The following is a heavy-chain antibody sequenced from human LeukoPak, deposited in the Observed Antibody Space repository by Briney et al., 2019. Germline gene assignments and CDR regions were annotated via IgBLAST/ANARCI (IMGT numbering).Heavy chain of an antibody. Sequence: RASVTVSCRASGYTFTGYFMQWVRQAPGQGREGMGWINPNSGGTNYAQKFQGRVTMTRDTSISTAYMELSRLRSDDTAVYYCARDRFLEWLAYNWFDPWGQGTLVTVSS. CDR3: ARDRFLEWLAYNWFDP. D-gene: IGHD3-3*01. CDR2: INPNSGGT. CDR1: GYTFTGYF. J-gene: IGHJ5*02. V-gene: IGHV1-2*02.